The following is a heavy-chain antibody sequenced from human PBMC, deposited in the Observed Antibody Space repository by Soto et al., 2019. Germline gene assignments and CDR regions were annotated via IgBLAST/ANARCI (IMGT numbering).Heavy chain of an antibody. CDR1: GYTFTDHY. V-gene: IGHV1-2*02. J-gene: IGHJ6*02. D-gene: IGHD4-17*01. Sequence: QVQLVQSGAEVKKPGASVKVSYVASGYTFTDHYIHWVRQAPGQGLEWMGWINPHSGDTIYAQKFQGRVTLTRDTSISTAYTDLRRLRSDDTAVYYCARGRTVTFYCMDVWGQGTTVTVSS. CDR2: INPHSGDT. CDR3: ARGRTVTFYCMDV.